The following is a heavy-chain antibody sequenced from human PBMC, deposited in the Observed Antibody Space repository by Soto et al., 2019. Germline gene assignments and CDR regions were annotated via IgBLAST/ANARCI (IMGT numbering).Heavy chain of an antibody. J-gene: IGHJ4*02. CDR1: GFTFSSYA. CDR2: ISYDGTNK. V-gene: IGHV3-30*04. D-gene: IGHD6-19*01. CDR3: GKAYNSGWSQSAGS. Sequence: GGSLRLSCAASGFTFSSYAMHWVRQAPGKGLEWVSVISYDGTNKYYADSVKGRFTISRDNSKNTVYLDMNSLRLEDTAVYYCGKAYNSGWSQSAGSWGQGTLVTVSS.